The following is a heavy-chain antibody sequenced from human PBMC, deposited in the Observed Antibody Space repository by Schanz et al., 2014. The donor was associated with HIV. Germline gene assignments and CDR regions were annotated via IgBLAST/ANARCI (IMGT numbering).Heavy chain of an antibody. CDR3: ARVANWDYYGMDV. J-gene: IGHJ6*02. CDR1: GFRFSSHA. V-gene: IGHV3-23*04. CDR2: ISISGETT. Sequence: EVQLVESGGGLVQPGGSLKLSCAVSGFRFSSHAMTWVRQAPGKGLEWVSGISISGETTYYADSVKGRFTISRDNSKNTLYLQMNSLRAEDTAVYYCARVANWDYYGMDVWGRGTTVTVSS. D-gene: IGHD3-16*01.